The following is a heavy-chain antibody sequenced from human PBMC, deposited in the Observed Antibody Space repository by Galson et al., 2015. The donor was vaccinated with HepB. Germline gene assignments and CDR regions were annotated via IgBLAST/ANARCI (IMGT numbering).Heavy chain of an antibody. CDR3: AKDRRGGSKWSPYYYYYGLDV. D-gene: IGHD3-3*01. V-gene: IGHV1-18*04. J-gene: IGHJ6*02. Sequence: SVKVSCKASGYTFTSYGFNWVRQAPGQGLEWMGWISAYNGDTKYAQKFQGRVTMTTDTSTSTAYMELRSLRAEDTAVYYCAKDRRGGSKWSPYYYYYGLDVWGQGTTVTVSS. CDR1: GYTFTSYG. CDR2: ISAYNGDT.